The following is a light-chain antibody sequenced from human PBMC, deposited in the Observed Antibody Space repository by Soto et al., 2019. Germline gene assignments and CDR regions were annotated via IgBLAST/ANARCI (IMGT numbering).Light chain of an antibody. CDR3: QQFRSYPLT. CDR2: GAS. Sequence: EIVMTQSPATLSVSPGERATLSCRASQSLSSNLSWYQQKPGQAPRLLIYGASTRATGIPDRFSGSGSATEFTLTISSLQSEDFAVYYCQQFRSYPLTFGGGTKVDIK. J-gene: IGKJ4*01. V-gene: IGKV3-15*01. CDR1: QSLSSN.